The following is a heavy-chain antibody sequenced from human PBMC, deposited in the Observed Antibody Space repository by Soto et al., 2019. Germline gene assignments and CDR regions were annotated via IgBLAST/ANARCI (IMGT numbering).Heavy chain of an antibody. J-gene: IGHJ6*02. D-gene: IGHD3-10*01. V-gene: IGHV1-69*12. CDR1: GGTFSSSA. Sequence: QVQLVQSGAEVTQPGSSVKDSSKASGGTFSSSAISWVRQAPGKVLEWMGVIIPIFGTATYAQKVQGRVTSTADDSTSPAYMARGSRRAEDTAVYSRGGSPKYGSGSIRELDVWGQGPAVSVSS. CDR3: GGSPKYGSGSIRELDV. CDR2: IIPIFGTA.